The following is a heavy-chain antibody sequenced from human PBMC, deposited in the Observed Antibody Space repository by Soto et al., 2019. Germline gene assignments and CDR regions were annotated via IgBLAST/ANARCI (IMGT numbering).Heavy chain of an antibody. CDR3: AHRPNVLTFDF. CDR2: IYWNDDK. CDR1: GFSLSTSGVG. J-gene: IGHJ4*02. D-gene: IGHD2-8*01. Sequence: SGPTLVNPTHTLTLTCTFSGFSLSTSGVGVGWIRQPPGKALEWLALIYWNDDKRYSPSLKSRLTITKDTSKNQVVLIMTDTDPVDTATYYCAHRPNVLTFDFWGQGALVTVSS. V-gene: IGHV2-5*01.